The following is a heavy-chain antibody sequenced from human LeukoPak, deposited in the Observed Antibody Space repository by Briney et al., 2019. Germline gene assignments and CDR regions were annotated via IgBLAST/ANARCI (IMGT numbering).Heavy chain of an antibody. V-gene: IGHV3-48*03. J-gene: IGHJ3*02. CDR3: ARVAWDAFDI. CDR2: ISSSGSTR. CDR1: GFTLSSYE. D-gene: IGHD1-26*01. Sequence: GGSLRLSCAASGFTLSSYEMKWVSQAAGKWMECFSYISSSGSTRDYADSVSGRFTISSNNAKNPLYLQMNSLRGEDTAVYYCARVAWDAFDIWGQGTMATVSS.